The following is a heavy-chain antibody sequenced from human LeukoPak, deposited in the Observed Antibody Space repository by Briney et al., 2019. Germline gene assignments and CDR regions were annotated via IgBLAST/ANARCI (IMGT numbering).Heavy chain of an antibody. CDR1: GFTFSNAW. CDR3: TTEGSLAYSSSWYGDLDAFDI. V-gene: IGHV3-15*01. Sequence: GGSLRLSCAASGFTFSNAWMSWVRQAPGKGLEWVGRIKSKTDGGTTDYAAPVKGRFTISRDDSKNTLYPQMNSLKTEDTAVYYCTTEGSLAYSSSWYGDLDAFDIWGQGTMVTVSS. CDR2: IKSKTDGGTT. D-gene: IGHD6-13*01. J-gene: IGHJ3*02.